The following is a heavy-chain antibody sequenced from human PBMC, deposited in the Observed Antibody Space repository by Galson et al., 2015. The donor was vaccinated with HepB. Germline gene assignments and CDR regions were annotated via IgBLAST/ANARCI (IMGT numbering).Heavy chain of an antibody. CDR2: INAGNGNT. CDR1: GYTFTSYA. CDR3: ARAVVGGSHSFDY. J-gene: IGHJ4*02. Sequence: SVKVSCKASGYTFTSYAMHWVRQAPGQRLEWMGWINAGNGNTKYSQKFQGRVTITRDTSASTAYMELSSLRSEDTAVYYCARAVVGGSHSFDYWGQGTRVTVSS. D-gene: IGHD1-26*01. V-gene: IGHV1-3*01.